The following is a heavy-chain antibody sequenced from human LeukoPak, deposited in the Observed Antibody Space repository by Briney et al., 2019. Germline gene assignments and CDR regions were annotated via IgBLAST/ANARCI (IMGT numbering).Heavy chain of an antibody. J-gene: IGHJ4*02. CDR1: GGSISSSNYY. D-gene: IGHD6-19*01. V-gene: IGHV4-39*07. CDR3: ARGGYSSGWYLRDFDY. Sequence: PSETLSLTCTVSGGSISSSNYYWGWIRQPPGKGLEWIGSIYYSGNTYYNPSLKSRVTISVDASKNQFSLKLSSVTAADTAVYYCARGGYSSGWYLRDFDYWGQGTLVTVSS. CDR2: IYYSGNT.